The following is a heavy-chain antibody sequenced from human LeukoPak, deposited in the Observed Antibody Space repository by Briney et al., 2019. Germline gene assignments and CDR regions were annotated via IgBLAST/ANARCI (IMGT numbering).Heavy chain of an antibody. Sequence: ASLKVSCKASGGTFSSYAISWGRQAPGQGLEWMGGIIPIFGTANYTQKFQGRVTITTDESTSTAYMELRSLRSEDTAVYYCARDGQDCSGGSCYPAHFDYWGQGTLVTVSS. CDR3: ARDGQDCSGGSCYPAHFDY. CDR1: GGTFSSYA. CDR2: IIPIFGTA. D-gene: IGHD2-15*01. J-gene: IGHJ4*02. V-gene: IGHV1-69*05.